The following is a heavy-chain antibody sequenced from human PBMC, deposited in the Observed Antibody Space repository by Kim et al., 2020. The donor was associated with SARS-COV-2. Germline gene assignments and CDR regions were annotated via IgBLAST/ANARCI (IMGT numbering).Heavy chain of an antibody. Sequence: GGSLRLSCAASGFTFDDYGMSWVRQAPGKGLEWVSGINWSGNITTYTDSVKDRFTINRDNAKNSLNLQMKNLTGDDTAIYHCARGWGNRPLDPWGQGTLVTVSS. CDR3: ARGWGNRPLDP. CDR2: INWSGNIT. CDR1: GFTFDDYG. V-gene: IGHV3-20*01. D-gene: IGHD3-16*01. J-gene: IGHJ5*02.